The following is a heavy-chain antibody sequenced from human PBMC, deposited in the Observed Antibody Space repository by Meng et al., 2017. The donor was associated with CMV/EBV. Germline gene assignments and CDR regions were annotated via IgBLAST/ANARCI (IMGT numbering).Heavy chain of an antibody. V-gene: IGHV3-53*01. J-gene: IGHJ3*02. Sequence: GESLMISCAVSGLIVSSNYMSWVRQAPGKGLEWVSVIYSGGTTGYADSVRGRFTISRDKSKNTLYLQMNSLRVEDTAVYYCERSSGWYAFDMWGEGTMVTVSS. D-gene: IGHD6-19*01. CDR3: ERSSGWYAFDM. CDR2: IYSGGTT. CDR1: GLIVSSNY.